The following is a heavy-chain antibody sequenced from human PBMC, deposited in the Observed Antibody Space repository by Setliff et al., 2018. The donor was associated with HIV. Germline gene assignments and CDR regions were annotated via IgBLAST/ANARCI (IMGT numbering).Heavy chain of an antibody. D-gene: IGHD1-26*01. J-gene: IGHJ4*02. V-gene: IGHV3-72*01. CDR2: IRNKANSYTT. CDR3: ARVSGELPLDY. CDR1: GFTFSDHN. Sequence: GGSLRLSCAASGFTFSDHNMDWVRQAPGKGLEWVGRIRNKANSYTTEYAASVKGRFTISRDDSKNSLYLQLNSLKPEDTAVYYCARVSGELPLDYWGQGTLVTVSS.